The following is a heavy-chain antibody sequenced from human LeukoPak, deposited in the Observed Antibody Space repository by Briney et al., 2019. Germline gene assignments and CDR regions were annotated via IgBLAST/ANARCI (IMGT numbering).Heavy chain of an antibody. J-gene: IGHJ4*02. CDR3: AKVCSGGWYDN. V-gene: IGHV3-23*01. Sequence: GGSLRLSCAASGFTFSSYVMSWVRQAPGKGLEWVSAISGSGGSTYYADSEKGRFTISRDNSKNTLYLQMNSLRAEDTAVYYCAKVCSGGWYDNWGQGTLVTVSS. CDR2: ISGSGGST. CDR1: GFTFSSYV. D-gene: IGHD6-19*01.